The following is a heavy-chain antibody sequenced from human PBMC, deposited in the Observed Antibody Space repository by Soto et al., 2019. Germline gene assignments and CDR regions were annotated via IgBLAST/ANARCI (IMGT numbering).Heavy chain of an antibody. CDR1: GGTFSSYV. J-gene: IGHJ4*02. V-gene: IGHV1-69*01. Sequence: QLVQSGAEVKKPGSSVKISCKASGGTFSSYVISWLRQAPGQGLEWMGGVIPILGQAYYAPNLQGRVTRTADGSTRTAYMELNRRTSADTAVYFCARGGGVGAPPGTDFWGQGTLVTVSS. CDR3: ARGGGVGAPPGTDF. CDR2: VIPILGQA. D-gene: IGHD1-26*01.